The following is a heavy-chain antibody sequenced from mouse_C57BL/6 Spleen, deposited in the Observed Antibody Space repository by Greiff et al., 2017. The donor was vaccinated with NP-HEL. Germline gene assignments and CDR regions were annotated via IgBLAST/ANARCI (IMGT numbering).Heavy chain of an antibody. V-gene: IGHV1-82*01. J-gene: IGHJ1*03. D-gene: IGHD1-1*01. CDR2: IYPGDGDT. CDR3: ARTGTVVANWYFDV. CDR1: GYAFSSSW. Sequence: VQLQQSGPELVKPGASVKISCKASGYAFSSSWMNWVKQRPGKGLEWIGRIYPGDGDTNYNGKFKGKATLTADKSSSTAYMQLSSLTSEDSAVYFCARTGTVVANWYFDVWGTGTTVTVSS.